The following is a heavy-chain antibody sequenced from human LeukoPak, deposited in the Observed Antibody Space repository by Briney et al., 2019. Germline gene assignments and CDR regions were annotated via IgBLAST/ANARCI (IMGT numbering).Heavy chain of an antibody. D-gene: IGHD1-26*01. J-gene: IGHJ4*02. Sequence: GRSLRLSCAASGFTFCSYGMHWVRQAPGKGLEWVAVIWYDGSNKYYADSVKGRFTISRDNSKNTLYLQMNSLRAEDTAVYYCAKDHVREGAPYFDYWGQGTLVTVSS. CDR2: IWYDGSNK. CDR1: GFTFCSYG. CDR3: AKDHVREGAPYFDY. V-gene: IGHV3-33*06.